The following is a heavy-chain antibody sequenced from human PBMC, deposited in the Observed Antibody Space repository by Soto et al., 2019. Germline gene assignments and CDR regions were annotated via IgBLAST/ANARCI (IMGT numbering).Heavy chain of an antibody. D-gene: IGHD2-15*01. CDR1: GFTFGDSY. CDR3: VRGGGGGLFDP. CDR2: ISPGSRYP. J-gene: IGHJ5*02. V-gene: IGHV3-11*06. Sequence: GGSLRLSCAGSGFTFGDSYISWIRQAPGKGLEWLPYISPGSRYPAYADSVKGRFTISRDNAKRSLYLQMMSLTAEDTAIYYCVRGGGGGLFDPWGQGTMVTVSS.